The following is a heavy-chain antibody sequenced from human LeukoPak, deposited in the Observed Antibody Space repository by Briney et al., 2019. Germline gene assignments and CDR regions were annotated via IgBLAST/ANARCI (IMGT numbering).Heavy chain of an antibody. CDR2: INHSGST. V-gene: IGHV4-38-2*02. CDR1: GYSLSSGYY. J-gene: IGHJ4*02. CDR3: ARVCSSGSCLDY. Sequence: SETLSLTCTVSGYSLSSGYYWAWMRQPPGKGLEWIGSINHSGSTYYNPSLKSRVTVSVDTCKNQVSVRLSSVTAADTAVYYCARVCSSGSCLDYWGQGTLVTVSS. D-gene: IGHD2-15*01.